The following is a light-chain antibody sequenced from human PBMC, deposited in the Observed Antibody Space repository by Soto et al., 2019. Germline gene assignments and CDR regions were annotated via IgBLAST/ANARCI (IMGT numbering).Light chain of an antibody. J-gene: IGKJ1*01. Sequence: DIQMTQSPSSLSASVGDRVTITCRASQSISTYLNWYQQKPGKAPKLLIYAASSFQSGVPSRFSGSGSGTDFTLTISSLQPEDFATYYCQQSYNTPLTFGQGTKVDIK. V-gene: IGKV1-39*01. CDR1: QSISTY. CDR3: QQSYNTPLT. CDR2: AAS.